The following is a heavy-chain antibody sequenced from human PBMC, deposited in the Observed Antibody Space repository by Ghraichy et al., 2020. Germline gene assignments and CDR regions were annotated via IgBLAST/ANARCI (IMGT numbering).Heavy chain of an antibody. D-gene: IGHD2-15*01. Sequence: GGSLRLSCAASGFTFSTYSMSWARQAPGKGLEWVSSISSSSGSIYYADSVKGRFTISRDNAKNSLYLQMNSLRAEDSAVYDCRMCSGGRCHQSAFDFWGQGTMVTVSS. J-gene: IGHJ3*01. V-gene: IGHV3-21*01. CDR1: GFTFSTYS. CDR2: ISSSSGSI. CDR3: RMCSGGRCHQSAFDF.